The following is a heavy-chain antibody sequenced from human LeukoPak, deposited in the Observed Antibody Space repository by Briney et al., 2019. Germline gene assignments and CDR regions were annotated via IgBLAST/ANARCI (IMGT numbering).Heavy chain of an antibody. CDR3: ASAARMDNFDY. D-gene: IGHD2-8*01. J-gene: IGHJ4*02. V-gene: IGHV4-59*01. Sequence: PSETLSLTCTVSGDSISSYYWSWLRQPPGKGLEWIGYIYYSGSTNYNPSLKSRVTISVDTSKNQFSLKLSSVTAADTAVYYCASAARMDNFDYWGQGTLVTVSS. CDR2: IYYSGST. CDR1: GDSISSYY.